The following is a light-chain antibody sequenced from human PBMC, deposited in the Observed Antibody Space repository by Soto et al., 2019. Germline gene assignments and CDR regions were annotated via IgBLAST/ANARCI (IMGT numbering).Light chain of an antibody. V-gene: IGKV4-1*01. CDR1: QSVLYSSNNKNY. CDR3: QQYYSTPVT. Sequence: DIVMTQSPDSPAVSLGERATINCKSSQSVLYSSNNKNYLAWYQQKPGQPPKLLIYWASTRESGVPDRFSGSGSGTDFTLTISSLQAEDVAVYYCQQYYSTPVTFGQGTKLEIK. J-gene: IGKJ2*01. CDR2: WAS.